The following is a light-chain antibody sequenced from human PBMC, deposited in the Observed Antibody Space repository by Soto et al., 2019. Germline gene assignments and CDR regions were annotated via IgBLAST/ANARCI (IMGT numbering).Light chain of an antibody. Sequence: DIQVTQSPSSLSASVGDRVTSTCRTSQNINIFLNWYQQRPGKAPKLLIYKESSLESGVPSRFSGSGFGTEFTLTISSLQPDDFATYYCQQYDTLRTVGPGTKVDIK. CDR2: KES. CDR3: QQYDTLRT. V-gene: IGKV1-5*03. CDR1: QNINIF. J-gene: IGKJ1*01.